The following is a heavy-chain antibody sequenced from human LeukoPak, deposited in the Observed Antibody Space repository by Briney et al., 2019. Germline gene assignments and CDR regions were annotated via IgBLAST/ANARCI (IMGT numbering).Heavy chain of an antibody. CDR2: IKSKTDGGTT. D-gene: IGHD6-13*01. V-gene: IGHV3-15*01. Sequence: MAGGSLRLSCAASGFTFSNAWMSWVRQAPGKGLEWVGRIKSKTDGGTTDYAAPVKGRFTISRDDSKNTLYLQMNSLKTEDTAVYYCAREAYSSTYYYGMDVWGQGTTVTVSS. CDR3: AREAYSSTYYYGMDV. CDR1: GFTFSNAW. J-gene: IGHJ6*02.